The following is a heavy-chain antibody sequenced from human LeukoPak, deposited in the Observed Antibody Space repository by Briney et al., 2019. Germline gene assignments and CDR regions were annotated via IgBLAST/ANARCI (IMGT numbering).Heavy chain of an antibody. CDR2: INPDSGGT. CDR3: GRSYGLYFDY. CDR1: GYTFSDYY. V-gene: IGHV1-2*02. Sequence: ASVKVSCKASGYTFSDYYMHWVRQAPGQGLEWMGWINPDSGGTKYAQKFQDRVTMTSDTSISTAYMELSRLRSDDTAVYYCGRSYGLYFDYWGQGTLVTVSS. J-gene: IGHJ4*02. D-gene: IGHD1-26*01.